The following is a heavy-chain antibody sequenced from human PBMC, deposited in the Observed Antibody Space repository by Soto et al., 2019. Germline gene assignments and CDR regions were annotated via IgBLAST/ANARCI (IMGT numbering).Heavy chain of an antibody. CDR2: IYYSGST. J-gene: IGHJ4*02. V-gene: IGHV4-31*03. CDR3: ARGSLGGVIVSYYFDY. D-gene: IGHD3-16*02. CDR1: GGSISSGGYY. Sequence: SETLSLTCTVSGGSISSGGYYWSWIRQHPGKGLEWIGYIYYSGSTYYNPSLKSRVTISVDTSKNQFSLKLSSVTAADTAVYYCARGSLGGVIVSYYFDYWGQGTLVTVS.